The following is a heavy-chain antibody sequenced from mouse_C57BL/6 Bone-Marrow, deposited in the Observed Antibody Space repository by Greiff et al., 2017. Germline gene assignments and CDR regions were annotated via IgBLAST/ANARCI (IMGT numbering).Heavy chain of an antibody. CDR2: IYPGDGDT. V-gene: IGHV1-80*01. CDR3: ARLGIETWFAY. J-gene: IGHJ3*01. Sequence: VKVVESGAELVKPGASVKISCKASGYAFSSYWLNWVKQRPGKGLEWIGQIYPGDGDTNYNGKFKGKATLTADKSSSTAYMQLSSLTSADSAVYFCARLGIETWFAYWGQGTLVTVSA. CDR1: GYAFSSYW.